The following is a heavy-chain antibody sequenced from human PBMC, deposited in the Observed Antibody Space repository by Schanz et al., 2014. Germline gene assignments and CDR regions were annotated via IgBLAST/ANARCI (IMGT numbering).Heavy chain of an antibody. CDR3: AGMATVTYFDF. V-gene: IGHV4-4*07. CDR2: IYSSGNT. Sequence: QVQLQESGPGLVKPSETLSLTCTVSGGSISNNYWGWIRQPPGKGLEWIGNIYSSGNTYYNPSLKSRVTMSLDTSKNQFSLKLTSVTAVDTAVYYCAGMATVTYFDFWGQGALVTVSS. J-gene: IGHJ4*02. CDR1: GGSISNNY. D-gene: IGHD4-17*01.